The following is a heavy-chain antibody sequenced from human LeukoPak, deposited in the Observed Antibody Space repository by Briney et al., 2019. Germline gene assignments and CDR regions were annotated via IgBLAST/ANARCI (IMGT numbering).Heavy chain of an antibody. CDR1: GFTFSTYC. Sequence: GGSLRLSCAASGFTFSTYCMHWVRQAPGKGPMWVSRICPDGTVTNYADSVKARFIISRDNARNTVCLQMNSLRVEDTAVYYCVRDFRSADYWGQGALVTVSS. CDR3: VRDFRSADY. V-gene: IGHV3-74*01. CDR2: ICPDGTVT. J-gene: IGHJ4*02.